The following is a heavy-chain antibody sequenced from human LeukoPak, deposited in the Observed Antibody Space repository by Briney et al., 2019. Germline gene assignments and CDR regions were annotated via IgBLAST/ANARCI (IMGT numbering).Heavy chain of an antibody. V-gene: IGHV3-13*01. CDR1: GFTFSSYD. Sequence: GGSLRLSCAASGFTFSSYDMHWVRQATGKGLEWVSAIGAAGDTYYPGSVKGRFTISRENGESSLYLQMNSLRAGDTAMYYCTRDRRADYGGNDDAFDIWGQGTMVTVSS. CDR2: IGAAGDT. J-gene: IGHJ3*02. D-gene: IGHD4-23*01. CDR3: TRDRRADYGGNDDAFDI.